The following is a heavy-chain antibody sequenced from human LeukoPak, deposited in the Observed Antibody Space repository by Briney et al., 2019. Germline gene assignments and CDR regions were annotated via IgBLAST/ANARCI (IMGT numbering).Heavy chain of an antibody. D-gene: IGHD3-3*01. CDR1: GYTFTSYG. V-gene: IGHV1-18*01. J-gene: IGHJ4*02. CDR2: ISAYNGNT. Sequence: GASVKVSCKASGYTFTSYGISWVRQAPGQGLEWMGWISAYNGNTNYAQKLQGRVTMTTDTSTSTAYMELRSLRSDDTAVYYCARDLRYYDFWSGYLTESDYWGQGTLVTVSS. CDR3: ARDLRYYDFWSGYLTESDY.